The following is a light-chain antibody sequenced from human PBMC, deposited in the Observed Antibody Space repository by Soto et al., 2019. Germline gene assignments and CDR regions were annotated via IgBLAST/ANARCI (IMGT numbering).Light chain of an antibody. CDR3: QQSYSTPLT. J-gene: IGKJ4*01. CDR1: QSISNY. CDR2: DAS. Sequence: EIVLTQSPATLSLSPGERAPLSCRAGQSISNYLAWFQQKPGQAPRLLMYDASNRATGIPARFSGSGSGTDFTLTISSLQPEDFATYYCQQSYSTPLTFGGGTKVDIK. V-gene: IGKV3-11*01.